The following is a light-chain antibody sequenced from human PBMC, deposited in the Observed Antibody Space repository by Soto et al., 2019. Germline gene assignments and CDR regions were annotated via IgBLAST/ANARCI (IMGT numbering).Light chain of an antibody. V-gene: IGLV2-8*01. J-gene: IGLJ1*01. CDR3: VSYAGGTYV. CDR2: DVN. CDR1: SCDVGGYIF. Sequence: QSVLTQPPSASGSPGQSVTISCTGTSCDVGGYIFVSWYQQHPGKAPKLMIYDVNKRPSGVPDRFSGSKSDNTASLTVSGLQAEDEADYYCVSYAGGTYVFGTGTKVTVL.